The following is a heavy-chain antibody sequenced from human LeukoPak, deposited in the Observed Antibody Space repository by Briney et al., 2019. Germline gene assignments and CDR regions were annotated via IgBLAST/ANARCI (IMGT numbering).Heavy chain of an antibody. CDR3: ARDRYSSGPPDY. V-gene: IGHV3-21*01. CDR2: ISSSSSYI. Sequence: KPGGSLRLSCAASGFTFTDRAMNWVRQAPGKGLEWVSSISSSSSYIYYADSVKGRFTISRDNAKNSLYLQMNSLRAEDTAVYYCARDRYSSGPPDYWGQGTLVTVSS. D-gene: IGHD6-19*01. CDR1: GFTFTDRA. J-gene: IGHJ4*02.